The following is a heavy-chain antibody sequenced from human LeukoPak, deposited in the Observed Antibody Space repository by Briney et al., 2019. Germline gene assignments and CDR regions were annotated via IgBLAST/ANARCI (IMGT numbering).Heavy chain of an antibody. D-gene: IGHD4-17*01. V-gene: IGHV4-34*01. CDR3: ARGATVIDY. Sequence: SETLSLTCAVYGGSFSGYYWSWIRQPPGKGLEWIGEINHSGSTNYNPSLKSRVTISVDTSKNQFSLKLSSVTAADTAVYYCARGATVIDYWGQGTLVTVSS. CDR2: INHSGST. J-gene: IGHJ4*02. CDR1: GGSFSGYY.